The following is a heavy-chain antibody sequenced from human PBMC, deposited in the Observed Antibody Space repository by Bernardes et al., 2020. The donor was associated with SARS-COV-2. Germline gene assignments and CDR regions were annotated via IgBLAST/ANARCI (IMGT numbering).Heavy chain of an antibody. CDR3: ARHSVVPGSDYVFDI. Sequence: WVSLRLTCTVSGGSISAYYWTWIRQSPGKGLAWIGYIYYSGSTKYNPSFTTRVAMSVDTSKNQFSLQLSSVTAADTAVYLCARHSVVPGSDYVFDIWGQGTTVTVSS. CDR1: GGSISAYY. D-gene: IGHD6-19*01. CDR2: IYYSGST. V-gene: IGHV4-59*08. J-gene: IGHJ3*02.